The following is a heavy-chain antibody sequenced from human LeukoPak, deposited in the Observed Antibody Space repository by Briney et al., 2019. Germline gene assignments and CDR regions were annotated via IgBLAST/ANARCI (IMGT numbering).Heavy chain of an antibody. V-gene: IGHV3-9*01. J-gene: IGHJ5*02. Sequence: GRSLRLSCAASGFTFDDYAMHWVRQAPGKGLEWVSGISWNSGSIGYADSVKGRFTISRDNAKNSLYLQMNSLRAEDTALYYCAKGQWQWLGNWFDPWGQGTLVTVSS. CDR2: ISWNSGSI. CDR1: GFTFDDYA. CDR3: AKGQWQWLGNWFDP. D-gene: IGHD6-19*01.